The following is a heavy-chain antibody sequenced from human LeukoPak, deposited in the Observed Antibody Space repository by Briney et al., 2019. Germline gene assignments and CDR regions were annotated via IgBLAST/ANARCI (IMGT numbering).Heavy chain of an antibody. V-gene: IGHV3-64D*06. J-gene: IGHJ5*02. CDR1: GFTFISYA. Sequence: GGSLRLSCSASGFTFISYAMHWVRQAPGKGLEYVSAISSNGGSTYYADSVKGRFTISRDNSKNTLYLQMSSLRAEDTAVYYCVKGTGLGISNWFDPWGQGTLVTVSS. D-gene: IGHD7-27*01. CDR2: ISSNGGST. CDR3: VKGTGLGISNWFDP.